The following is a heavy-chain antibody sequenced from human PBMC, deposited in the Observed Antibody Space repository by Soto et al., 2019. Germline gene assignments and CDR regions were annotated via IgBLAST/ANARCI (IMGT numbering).Heavy chain of an antibody. CDR2: ISYDGSNK. CDR3: AREGGDLAARVRGNYFDY. J-gene: IGHJ4*02. V-gene: IGHV3-30-3*01. CDR1: GFTFSSYA. Sequence: QVQLVESGGGVVQPGRSLRLSCAASGFTFSSYAMHWVRQAPGKGLEWVAVISYDGSNKYYADSVKGRFTISRDNSKNTLYLQMNSLRAEDTAVYYCAREGGDLAARVRGNYFDYWGQGTLVTVSS. D-gene: IGHD6-6*01.